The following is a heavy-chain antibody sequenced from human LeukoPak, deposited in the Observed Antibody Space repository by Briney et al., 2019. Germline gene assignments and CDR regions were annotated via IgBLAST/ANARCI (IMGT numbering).Heavy chain of an antibody. D-gene: IGHD4-17*01. CDR2: ISSSSSYI. CDR3: ARATVSSSKDI. V-gene: IGHV3-21*01. Sequence: GGSLRLSCAASGFTFSSYGVHWVRQAPGKGLEWVSSISSSSSYIYYADSVKGRFTISRDNAKNSLYLQMNSLRAEDTAVYYCARATVSSSKDIWGQGTMVTVSS. CDR1: GFTFSSYG. J-gene: IGHJ3*02.